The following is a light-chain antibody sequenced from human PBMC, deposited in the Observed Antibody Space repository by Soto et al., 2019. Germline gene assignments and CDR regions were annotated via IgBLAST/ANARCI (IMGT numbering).Light chain of an antibody. J-gene: IGKJ5*01. Sequence: EIVMKESPASLSVSQGDRTTLSCRASQSVSSNLAWYQQKPGRAPRLLIYGASTRATGIPARFSGSGSVTEFTLTISSLQSEDFAVYYCQQYNNWPITVGQGTRLEIK. CDR2: GAS. CDR1: QSVSSN. V-gene: IGKV3D-15*01. CDR3: QQYNNWPIT.